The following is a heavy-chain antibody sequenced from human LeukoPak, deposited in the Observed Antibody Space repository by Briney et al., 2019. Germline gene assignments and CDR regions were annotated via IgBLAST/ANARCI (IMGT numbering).Heavy chain of an antibody. CDR1: GGSFSGYY. CDR2: INHSGST. D-gene: IGHD2-2*01. J-gene: IGHJ4*02. CDR3: ARGRDIVVVPGAHMGGFDY. Sequence: SETLSLTCAVYGGSFSGYYWSWIRQPPGKGLEWIGEINHSGSTNYNPSLKSRVTISVDTSKNQFSLKLSSVTAADTAVYYCARGRDIVVVPGAHMGGFDYWGQGTLVTVSS. V-gene: IGHV4-34*01.